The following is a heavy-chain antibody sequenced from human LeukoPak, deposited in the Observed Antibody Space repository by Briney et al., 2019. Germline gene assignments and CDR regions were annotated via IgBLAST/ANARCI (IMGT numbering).Heavy chain of an antibody. V-gene: IGHV3-66*01. CDR1: GFTVITSY. Sequence: PGESLRLSCAASGFTVITSYMSWVRQAPGKGLEWVSVIFREGTTYYADSVKGRFTISRDNSKNTLYLQMNTLRAEDTAIYYCTKTGGPWDWGQGTLVTVSS. CDR3: TKTGGPWD. J-gene: IGHJ4*02. D-gene: IGHD7-27*01. CDR2: IFREGTT.